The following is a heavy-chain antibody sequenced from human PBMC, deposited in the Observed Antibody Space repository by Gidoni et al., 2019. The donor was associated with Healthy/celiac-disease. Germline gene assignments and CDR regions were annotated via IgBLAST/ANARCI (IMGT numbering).Heavy chain of an antibody. CDR1: GFTFSSSA. CDR2: LSGSVGST. Sequence: EVQLLESGGGLVQPGGSLRLSCAAAGFTFSSSAMSWVRQAPGKGLEWVSALSGSVGSTYYADAVKGLFTISRDNSKNTLYLQMNSLRAEDTAVYYCAKEGWDDYGGLIDYWGQGTLVTVSS. D-gene: IGHD4-17*01. J-gene: IGHJ4*02. V-gene: IGHV3-23*01. CDR3: AKEGWDDYGGLIDY.